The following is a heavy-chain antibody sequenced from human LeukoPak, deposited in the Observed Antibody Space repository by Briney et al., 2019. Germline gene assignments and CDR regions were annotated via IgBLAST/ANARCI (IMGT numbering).Heavy chain of an antibody. CDR1: SGSISSYY. D-gene: IGHD3-10*02. V-gene: IGHV4-59*01. J-gene: IGHJ6*02. Sequence: SETLSLTCTASSGSISSYYWSWIRQPPGKGLEWIGYIYYSGSTNYNPSLKSRVTISVDTSKNQFSLKLSSVTAADTAVYYCARMFNGMDVWGQGTTVTVSS. CDR2: IYYSGST. CDR3: ARMFNGMDV.